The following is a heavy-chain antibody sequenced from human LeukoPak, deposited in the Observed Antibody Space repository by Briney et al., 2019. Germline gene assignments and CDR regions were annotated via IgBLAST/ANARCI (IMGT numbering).Heavy chain of an antibody. CDR3: ARRGQWAFEY. CDR2: IYERDRHT. D-gene: IGHD2-8*01. V-gene: IGHV5-51*01. J-gene: IGHJ4*02. Sequence: GDSLKISCKASGYTITNYWIGWLRQMPGKGLEWMGIIYERDRHTTYGPSFEGQATNSADKAIATAYRQWSSLKASDTAIYYCARRGQWAFEYWGEGTLVNVSA. CDR1: GYTITNYW.